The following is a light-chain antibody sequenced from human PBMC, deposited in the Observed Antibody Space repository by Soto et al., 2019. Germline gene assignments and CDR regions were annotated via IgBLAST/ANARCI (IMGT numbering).Light chain of an antibody. J-gene: IGLJ1*01. V-gene: IGLV2-14*01. CDR2: DVS. CDR3: GSYTTSSNYV. CDR1: SSDVGAYNY. Sequence: QSVRTQPASVSGSPGQSITISCTGTSSDVGAYNYVSWYQQHPGKAPKLMIYDVSHRPSGVSHRFSGSKSGNTASLTISGLQAEDEADYYCGSYTTSSNYVFGTGTKVTVL.